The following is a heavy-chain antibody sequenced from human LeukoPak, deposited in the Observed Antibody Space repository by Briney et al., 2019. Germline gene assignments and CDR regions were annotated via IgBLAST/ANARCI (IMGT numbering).Heavy chain of an antibody. Sequence: SETLSLTCAVYGGSFSGYYWSWIRQPPGKGLEWIGEINHSGSTNYNPSLKSRVTISVDTSKNKFSLKLSSVTAADTAVYYCARAARGSPFDYWGQGTLVTVSS. CDR3: ARAARGSPFDY. CDR1: GGSFSGYY. CDR2: INHSGST. V-gene: IGHV4-34*01. J-gene: IGHJ4*02. D-gene: IGHD6-6*01.